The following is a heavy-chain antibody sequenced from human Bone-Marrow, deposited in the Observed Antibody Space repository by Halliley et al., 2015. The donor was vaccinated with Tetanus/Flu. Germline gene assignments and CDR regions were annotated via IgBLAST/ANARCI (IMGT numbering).Heavy chain of an antibody. Sequence: GYIYYSGSTSYSPPLKSRVTISVDTSMNQFSLTLRSVTAADTAVYYCATSGVPGTLYYGLDVWGQGTTVTVSS. V-gene: IGHV4-59*01. CDR2: IYYSGST. D-gene: IGHD2-15*01. CDR3: ATSGVPGTLYYGLDV. J-gene: IGHJ6*02.